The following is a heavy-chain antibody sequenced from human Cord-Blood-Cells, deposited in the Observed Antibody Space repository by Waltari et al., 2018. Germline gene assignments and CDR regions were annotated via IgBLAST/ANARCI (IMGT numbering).Heavy chain of an antibody. V-gene: IGHV4-39*01. D-gene: IGHD3-10*01. Sequence: QLQLQESAPGLVKPSETLSLTCTVAGGSISSSTYYWGWIRQPPGKGLEWIGSIYYSGSTSYNPSLKSRVTISVDTSKNQFSLKLSSVTAADTAVYYCARHEGMWFDPWGQGTLVTVSS. J-gene: IGHJ5*02. CDR3: ARHEGMWFDP. CDR1: GGSISSSTYY. CDR2: IYYSGST.